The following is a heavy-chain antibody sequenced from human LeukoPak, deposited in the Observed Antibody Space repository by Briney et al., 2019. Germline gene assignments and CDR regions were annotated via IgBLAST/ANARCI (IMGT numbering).Heavy chain of an antibody. CDR2: ISSSSSTI. J-gene: IGHJ3*02. CDR1: GFTFSSYS. V-gene: IGHV3-48*01. Sequence: PGGSLRLSCAASGFTFSSYSMNWVHQAPGKGLEWVSYISSSSSTIYYADSVKGRFTISRDNAKNSLYLQMNSLRAEDTAVYYCARGHDFWMAHAFDIWGRGTMVTVSS. D-gene: IGHD3-3*01. CDR3: ARGHDFWMAHAFDI.